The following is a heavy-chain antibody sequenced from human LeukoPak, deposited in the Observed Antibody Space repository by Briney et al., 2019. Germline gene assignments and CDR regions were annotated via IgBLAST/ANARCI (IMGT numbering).Heavy chain of an antibody. J-gene: IGHJ4*02. CDR1: GGSISSYY. Sequence: PSETLSPTCTVSGGSISSYYWSWIRQPPGKGLEWIGYIYYSGSTNYNPSLKSRVTISVDTSKNQFSLKLSSVTAADTAVYYCARGVAVATTPMDYWGQGTLVTVSS. D-gene: IGHD6-19*01. V-gene: IGHV4-59*01. CDR2: IYYSGST. CDR3: ARGVAVATTPMDY.